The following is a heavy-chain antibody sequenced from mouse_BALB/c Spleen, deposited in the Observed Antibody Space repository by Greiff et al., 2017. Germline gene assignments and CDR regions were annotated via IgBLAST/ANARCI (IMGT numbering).Heavy chain of an antibody. J-gene: IGHJ4*01. Sequence: VQLQQSGAELAKPGASVKMSCKASGYTFTSYWMHWVKQRPGQGLEWIGYINPSTGYTEYNQKFKDKATLTADKSSSTAYMQLRSLTSEDSAVYYCAIFCAIDFGGRETTDSVST. CDR3: AIFCAIDF. V-gene: IGHV1-7*01. CDR1: GYTFTSYW. CDR2: INPSTGYT.